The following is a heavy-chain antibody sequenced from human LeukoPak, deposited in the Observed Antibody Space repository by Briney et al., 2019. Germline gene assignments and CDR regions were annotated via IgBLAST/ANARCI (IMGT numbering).Heavy chain of an antibody. Sequence: PGRSLRLSCAASGFTFSSYNMNWVRQAPGKGLEWVSSISSSSSYIYYADSVKGRFTISRANAKNSLYLQMNSLRAEDTAVYYCATSRGTQAPSDYWGQGTLVTVSS. V-gene: IGHV3-21*01. CDR1: GFTFSSYN. CDR3: ATSRGTQAPSDY. CDR2: ISSSSSYI. D-gene: IGHD1-1*01. J-gene: IGHJ4*02.